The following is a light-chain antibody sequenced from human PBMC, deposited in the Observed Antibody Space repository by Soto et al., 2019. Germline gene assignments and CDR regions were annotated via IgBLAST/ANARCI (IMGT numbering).Light chain of an antibody. CDR3: QQSYSTPGT. V-gene: IGKV1-39*01. J-gene: IGKJ1*01. Sequence: DIPMTQSPSSLSASVRDRVTITCRATESIRKYLNWYQQKPGKAPKLLIYAASSLQSGVPSRFSGSGSGTDFTLTISSLQPEDFATYFCQQSYSTPGTFGQGTKVEI. CDR1: ESIRKY. CDR2: AAS.